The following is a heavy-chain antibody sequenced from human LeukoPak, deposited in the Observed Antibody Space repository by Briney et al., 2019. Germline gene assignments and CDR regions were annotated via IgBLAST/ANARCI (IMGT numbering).Heavy chain of an antibody. Sequence: GGSLRLSCGASGFTFSSQWMTWVRQAPGKGLEWVANIKSDGSEKYYVDSVKGRFTISRDNGRNSLYLQMNSLRAEDTAVYYCATLVNYWSFDYWGQGTLVTVSS. V-gene: IGHV3-7*02. CDR2: IKSDGSEK. J-gene: IGHJ4*02. D-gene: IGHD1-1*01. CDR1: GFTFSSQW. CDR3: ATLVNYWSFDY.